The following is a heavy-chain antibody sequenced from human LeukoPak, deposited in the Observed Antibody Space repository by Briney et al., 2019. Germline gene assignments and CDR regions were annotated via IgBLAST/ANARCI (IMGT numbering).Heavy chain of an antibody. V-gene: IGHV1-18*01. J-gene: IGHJ4*02. D-gene: IGHD3-3*01. Sequence: EASVKVSCKASGYTFTSYGISWVRQAPGQGLEWMGWISAYNGNTNYAQKLQGRVTMTTDTSTSTAYMELRSLRSDDTAVYYCARDGGVLRFLEWPRNFDYWGQGTLVTVSS. CDR1: GYTFTSYG. CDR2: ISAYNGNT. CDR3: ARDGGVLRFLEWPRNFDY.